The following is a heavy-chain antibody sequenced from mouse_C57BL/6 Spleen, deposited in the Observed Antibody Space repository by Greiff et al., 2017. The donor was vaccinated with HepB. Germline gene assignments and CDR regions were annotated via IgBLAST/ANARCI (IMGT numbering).Heavy chain of an antibody. D-gene: IGHD1-1*01. CDR2: IDPEDGDT. V-gene: IGHV14-1*01. CDR1: GFNIKDYY. CDR3: TPDYDGSSWFAY. J-gene: IGHJ3*01. Sequence: EVQLQQSGAELVRPGASVKLSCTASGFNIKDYYMHWVKQRPEQGLEWIGRIDPEDGDTEYAPKFQGKATMTADTSSNTAYLQLSSLTSEDTAVYYCTPDYDGSSWFAYWGQGTLVTVSA.